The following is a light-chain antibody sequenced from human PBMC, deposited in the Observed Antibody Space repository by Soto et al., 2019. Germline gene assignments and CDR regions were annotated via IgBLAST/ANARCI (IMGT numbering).Light chain of an antibody. CDR2: KAS. CDR1: QSINNW. CDR3: QPYNSYWT. J-gene: IGKJ1*01. V-gene: IGKV1-5*03. Sequence: DIQMTQSPSTLSASVGERVTITCRASQSINNWLAWYQQKPGKAPKLLIYKASSLERGVPSRFSGSGSGTEFTLTISSLQPDDFATYYCQPYNSYWTFGQGTKVEIK.